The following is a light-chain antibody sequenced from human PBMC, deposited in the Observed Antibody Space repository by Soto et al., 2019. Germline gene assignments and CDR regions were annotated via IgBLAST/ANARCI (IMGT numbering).Light chain of an antibody. Sequence: QYVLTQSPSASATPGQRVTISCSGSRSNIGTYAVNWYQQLPGTAPTLLIFRNHQRPSGVPDRFSGSKSGTSASLAISGPQSEDEADYYCAAWDDSLRAVVFGGGTQLTVL. CDR1: RSNIGTYA. V-gene: IGLV1-44*01. J-gene: IGLJ2*01. CDR3: AAWDDSLRAVV. CDR2: RNH.